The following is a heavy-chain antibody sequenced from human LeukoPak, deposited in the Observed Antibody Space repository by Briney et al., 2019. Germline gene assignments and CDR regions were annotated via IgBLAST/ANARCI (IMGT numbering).Heavy chain of an antibody. CDR3: ARGDYVGWFDP. CDR2: INPSSCCT. Sequence: GASVKVSCKASGYTFTCHYMHWVRQAPGQGLEWMGLINPSSCCTNYSQKFQGRVTMTRGTSISTAYMELSRLRSDDTAVYYCARGDYVGWFDPWGQGTLVTVSS. CDR1: GYTFTCHY. J-gene: IGHJ5*02. D-gene: IGHD4-23*01. V-gene: IGHV1-2*02.